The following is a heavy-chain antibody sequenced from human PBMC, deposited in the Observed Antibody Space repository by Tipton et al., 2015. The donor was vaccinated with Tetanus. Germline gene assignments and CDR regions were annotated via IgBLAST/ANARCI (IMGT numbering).Heavy chain of an antibody. D-gene: IGHD3-10*01. J-gene: IGHJ4*02. CDR2: ISDSGLT. Sequence: TLSLTCTVSGGSVRSGDYNWSWIRQPPGKGLEWLAYISDSGLTNSNYFLKSRITISRDTSRNQFSLKLTSVTAADTAVYYCTRANHEFPKKGPFDSWGQGTLVIVS. V-gene: IGHV4-61*08. CDR1: GGSVRSGDYN. CDR3: TRANHEFPKKGPFDS.